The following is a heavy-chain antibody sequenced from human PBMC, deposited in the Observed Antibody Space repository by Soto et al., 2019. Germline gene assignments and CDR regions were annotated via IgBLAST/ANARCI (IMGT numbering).Heavy chain of an antibody. CDR2: INPNSGGT. V-gene: IGHV1-2*02. D-gene: IGHD6-13*01. Sequence: ASVKVSCKASGYTFTGYYMHWVRQAPGQGLEWMGWINPNSGGTNYAQKFQGRVTMTRDTSISTAYMELSRLRSDDTAVYYCARGLSRSWFYYFDYWGQGTLVTVSS. CDR1: GYTFTGYY. CDR3: ARGLSRSWFYYFDY. J-gene: IGHJ4*02.